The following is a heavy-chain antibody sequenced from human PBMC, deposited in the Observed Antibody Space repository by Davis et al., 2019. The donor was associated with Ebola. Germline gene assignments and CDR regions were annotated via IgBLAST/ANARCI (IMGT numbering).Heavy chain of an antibody. D-gene: IGHD5-24*01. CDR3: ARVELGYGYIAFDY. Sequence: AASVKVSCKASGYTFTGYYMHWVRKGAGQGLEWMGRINPRSGDTNYAQKFQGRVTMTRDTSINTAYMELSRLRSDDTVVYYCARVELGYGYIAFDYWGQGTLVTVSS. J-gene: IGHJ4*02. V-gene: IGHV1-2*05. CDR1: GYTFTGYY. CDR2: INPRSGDT.